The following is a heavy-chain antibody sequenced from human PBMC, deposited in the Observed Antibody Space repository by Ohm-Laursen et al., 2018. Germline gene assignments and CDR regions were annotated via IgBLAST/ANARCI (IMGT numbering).Heavy chain of an antibody. CDR2: ITSSRSYI. V-gene: IGHV3-21*01. D-gene: IGHD1-26*01. CDR1: GFTFSTYS. J-gene: IGHJ3*02. CDR3: ARDYYGGGAFDI. Sequence: GSLRLSCAASGFTFSTYSMSWVRQAPGKGLEWVSSITSSRSYIYYADSVKGRFTISRDNAKNSLYLQMNSLRAEDTAVYYCARDYYGGGAFDIWGQGTMVTVSS.